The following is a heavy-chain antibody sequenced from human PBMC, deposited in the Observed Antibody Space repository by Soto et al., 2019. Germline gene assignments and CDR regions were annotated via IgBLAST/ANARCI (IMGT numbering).Heavy chain of an antibody. CDR1: GFTFSSYW. J-gene: IGHJ4*02. V-gene: IGHV3-74*01. Sequence: GGSLRLSCAASGFTFSSYWMHWVRQAPGKGLVWVSRINSDGSSTSYADSVKGRFTISRDNAKNTLYLQMNSLGAEDTAVYYCAREYYDYIWGSYLIDYWGQGTLVTVSS. CDR2: INSDGSST. D-gene: IGHD3-16*02. CDR3: AREYYDYIWGSYLIDY.